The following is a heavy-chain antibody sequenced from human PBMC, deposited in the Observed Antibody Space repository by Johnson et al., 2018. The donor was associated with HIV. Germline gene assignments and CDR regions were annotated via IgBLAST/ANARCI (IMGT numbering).Heavy chain of an antibody. Sequence: QVQLVESGGGLVKPGGSLRLSCAASGFSFSDYYMSWIRQAPGKGLEWVSFITNSAETMYYADSVKDRFTISRDNAKNSLHLQMNSLRAEDTAVYYCARGSRYTFDNDDVHLLHAFDIWGQGTMVTVSS. V-gene: IGHV3-11*01. CDR3: ARGSRYTFDNDDVHLLHAFDI. CDR2: ITNSAETM. CDR1: GFSFSDYY. J-gene: IGHJ3*02. D-gene: IGHD3-16*01.